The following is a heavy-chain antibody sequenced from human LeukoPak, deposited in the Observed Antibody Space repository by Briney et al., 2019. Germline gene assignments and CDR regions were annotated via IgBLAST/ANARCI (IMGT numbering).Heavy chain of an antibody. V-gene: IGHV3-23*01. CDR2: ISGSGGST. CDR3: AKGYRGYQRHYYYMDV. D-gene: IGHD2-2*01. Sequence: GGSLRLSCAASGFTFSSYVMSWVRQAPGKGLEWVSAISGSGGSTYYADSVKGRFTISRDNSKNTLYLQMNSLRAEDTAVYYCAKGYRGYQRHYYYMDVWGKGTTVTVSS. J-gene: IGHJ6*03. CDR1: GFTFSSYV.